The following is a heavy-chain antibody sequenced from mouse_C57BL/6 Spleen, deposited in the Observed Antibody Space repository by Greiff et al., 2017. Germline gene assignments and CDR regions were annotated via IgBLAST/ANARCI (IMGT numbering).Heavy chain of an antibody. CDR2: ISNGGGST. Sequence: EVQLVESGGGLVQPGGSLKLSCAASGFTFSDYYMYWVRQTPEKRLEWVAYISNGGGSTYYPDTVKGRFTISRDNAKNTLYLQMSRLKAEDTAMYYCARQGYYGHHWYFDVWGTGTTVTVSS. V-gene: IGHV5-12*01. CDR3: ARQGYYGHHWYFDV. J-gene: IGHJ1*03. CDR1: GFTFSDYY. D-gene: IGHD1-1*01.